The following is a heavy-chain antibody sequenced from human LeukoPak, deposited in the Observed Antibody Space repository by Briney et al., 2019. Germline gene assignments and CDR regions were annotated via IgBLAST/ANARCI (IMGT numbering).Heavy chain of an antibody. Sequence: ASVKVSCKASGYTFTSYGISWVRQAPGQGLEWMGWISAYNGNTNYAQKLQGRVTMTTDTSTSTAYMELRSLRFDDTAVYYCARQMTMVTDFDYWGQGTLVTVSS. D-gene: IGHD4-17*01. CDR3: ARQMTMVTDFDY. CDR2: ISAYNGNT. V-gene: IGHV1-18*01. CDR1: GYTFTSYG. J-gene: IGHJ4*02.